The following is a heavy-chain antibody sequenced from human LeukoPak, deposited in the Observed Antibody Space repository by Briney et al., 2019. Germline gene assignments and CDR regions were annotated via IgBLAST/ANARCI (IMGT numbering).Heavy chain of an antibody. V-gene: IGHV1-8*02. CDR1: AYTFTSYG. Sequence: ASVKVSCKASAYTFTSYGISWVRQAPGQGLEWMGWMNPNSGNTGYAQKFQGRVTMTRNTSISTAYMELSSLRSEDTAVYYCARSKGRGAFDIWGQGTMVTVSS. J-gene: IGHJ3*02. D-gene: IGHD3-10*01. CDR3: ARSKGRGAFDI. CDR2: MNPNSGNT.